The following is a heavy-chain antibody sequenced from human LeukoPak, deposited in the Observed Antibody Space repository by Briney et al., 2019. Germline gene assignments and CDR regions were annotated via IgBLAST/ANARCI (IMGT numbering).Heavy chain of an antibody. Sequence: GGSLRLSCVVSGFTVSSNYMSWARQAPGKGLEWVSVLYSGGNTYHADSVKGRFTISRDNSKNTLYLQMNSLRAEDTAVYYCAREGASSSFGYWGQGTLVTVSS. CDR1: GFTVSSNY. CDR2: LYSGGNT. V-gene: IGHV3-53*01. D-gene: IGHD6-13*01. CDR3: AREGASSSFGY. J-gene: IGHJ4*02.